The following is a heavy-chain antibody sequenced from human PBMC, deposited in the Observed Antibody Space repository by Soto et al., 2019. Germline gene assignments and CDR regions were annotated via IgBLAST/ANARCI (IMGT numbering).Heavy chain of an antibody. CDR1: GFTVTNYE. Sequence: EVQLVEAGGGLVQPGGSLRLFCAASGFTVTNYEMSWVRQAPGKGLEWVSYINGGGTSIKYADSVKGRFTMSRDNARNSLYLQMNSLRDEDTAVYYCARENYGDSFDFWGQGTLVTVSS. J-gene: IGHJ4*02. CDR3: ARENYGDSFDF. V-gene: IGHV3-48*03. CDR2: INGGGTSI. D-gene: IGHD4-17*01.